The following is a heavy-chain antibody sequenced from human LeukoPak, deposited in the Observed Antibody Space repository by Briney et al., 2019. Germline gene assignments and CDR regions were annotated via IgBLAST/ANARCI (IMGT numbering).Heavy chain of an antibody. Sequence: GGSLRLSCAASGFTVSSNCMSWVRQAPGKGLEWVSLIYSDGSTYYADSVKGRFTISRDNSKNTLYLQMNSLRAEDTAVYYCARANPNVVPAATGDYWGQGTLVTVSS. V-gene: IGHV3-53*01. CDR1: GFTVSSNC. CDR2: IYSDGST. J-gene: IGHJ4*02. CDR3: ARANPNVVPAATGDY. D-gene: IGHD2-2*01.